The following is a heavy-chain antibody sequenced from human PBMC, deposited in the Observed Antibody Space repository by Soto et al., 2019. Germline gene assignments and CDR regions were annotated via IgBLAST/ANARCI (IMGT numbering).Heavy chain of an antibody. CDR2: INPNSGGT. CDR3: ARDGPRGGGSGCYGMDV. CDR1: GYTFTGYY. Sequence: QVQLVQSGAEVKKPGASVKVSCKASGYTFTGYYMHWVRQAPGQGLEWMGWINPNSGGTNYAQKFQGRVTMTRDTSISTAYMELSRLRSDDTAVYYCARDGPRGGGSGCYGMDVCGQGTTVTFSS. D-gene: IGHD2-15*01. J-gene: IGHJ6*02. V-gene: IGHV1-2*02.